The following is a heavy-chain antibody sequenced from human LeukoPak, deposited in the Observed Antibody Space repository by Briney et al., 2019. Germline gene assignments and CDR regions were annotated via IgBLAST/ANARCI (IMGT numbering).Heavy chain of an antibody. CDR3: AKVLVGAEQFSPDDY. Sequence: PGGSLRLSCAASGFTFSSYSMNWVRQAPGKGLEWVAFIRYDGSNKYYADSVKGRFTISRDNSKNTLYLQMNSLRAEDTAVYYCAKVLVGAEQFSPDDYWGQGTLVTVSS. V-gene: IGHV3-30*02. D-gene: IGHD1-26*01. CDR2: IRYDGSNK. CDR1: GFTFSSYS. J-gene: IGHJ4*02.